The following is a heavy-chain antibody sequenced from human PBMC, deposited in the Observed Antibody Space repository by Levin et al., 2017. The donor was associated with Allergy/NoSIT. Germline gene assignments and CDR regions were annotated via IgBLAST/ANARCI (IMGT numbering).Heavy chain of an antibody. Sequence: GASVKVSCKASGGTFSSYAISWVRQAPGQGLEWMGGIIPIFGTANYAQKFQGRVTITADESTSTAYMELSSLRSEDTAVYYCAMGIAVAGPPRAGAFDIWGQGTMVTVSS. J-gene: IGHJ3*02. CDR2: IIPIFGTA. CDR3: AMGIAVAGPPRAGAFDI. V-gene: IGHV1-69*13. CDR1: GGTFSSYA. D-gene: IGHD6-19*01.